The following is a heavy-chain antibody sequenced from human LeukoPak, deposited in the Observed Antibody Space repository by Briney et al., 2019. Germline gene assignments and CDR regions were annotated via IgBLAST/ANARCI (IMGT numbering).Heavy chain of an antibody. V-gene: IGHV1-18*01. J-gene: IGHJ2*01. CDR1: GYTFTSYG. Sequence: ASVKVSCKASGYTFTSYGISWVRQAPGQGLEWMGWISGYNSNTNDAQKFQGRVTMTTDTSTSTAYMGLRSLRSDDTAVYYCARVLRDLKGYWYFDLWGRGTLVTVSS. CDR3: ARVLRDLKGYWYFDL. D-gene: IGHD5-24*01. CDR2: ISGYNSNT.